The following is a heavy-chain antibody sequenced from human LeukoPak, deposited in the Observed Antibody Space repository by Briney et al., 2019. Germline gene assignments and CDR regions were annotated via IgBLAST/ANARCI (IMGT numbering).Heavy chain of an antibody. D-gene: IGHD4-17*01. CDR1: GGSISSYY. CDR3: ARAPRGTVTTGPGAMDF. J-gene: IGHJ6*02. Sequence: PSETLSLPCTVSGGSISSYYGYWIRQPPGKGLEWIGYIYYSGKHNYNPSLKSRVSISADTSMNQFSLKLTSVTAADTAVYYCARAPRGTVTTGPGAMDFWGQGTTVTVSS. V-gene: IGHV4-59*01. CDR2: IYYSGKH.